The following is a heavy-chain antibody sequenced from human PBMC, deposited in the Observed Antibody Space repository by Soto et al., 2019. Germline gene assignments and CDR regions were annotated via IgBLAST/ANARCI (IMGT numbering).Heavy chain of an antibody. CDR3: VSGLRYFAWLYIRRGYFDY. V-gene: IGHV3-23*01. CDR2: ISGSGGST. J-gene: IGHJ4*02. Sequence: EVQLLESGGGLVQPGGSLRLSCAASGFTFSSYAMSWVRQAPGKGLEWVSAISGSGGSTYYADSVKGRFTISRDNSKNTLSLRITSRRAEDTAVYYCVSGLRYFAWLYIRRGYFDYWGQGTLVTVSS. CDR1: GFTFSSYA. D-gene: IGHD3-9*01.